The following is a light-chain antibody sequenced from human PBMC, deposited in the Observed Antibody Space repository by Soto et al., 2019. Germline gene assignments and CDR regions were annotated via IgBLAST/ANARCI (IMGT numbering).Light chain of an antibody. J-gene: IGLJ1*01. V-gene: IGLV2-8*01. Sequence: QPGLTQPPSAPASPGQSVTISCTGTSSDGGGYNYVSWYQQHPGKAPKLMVYGVSKRPSAVPDRFSGSKSGNTASLTVCGLQAEADADYYCISYGDSDTYLFGTETKRT. CDR1: SSDGGGYNY. CDR3: ISYGDSDTYL. CDR2: GVS.